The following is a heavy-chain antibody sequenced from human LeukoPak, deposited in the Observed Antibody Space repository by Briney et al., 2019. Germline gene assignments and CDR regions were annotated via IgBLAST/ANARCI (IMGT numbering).Heavy chain of an antibody. Sequence: GGSLRLSCAASGFTFSNFAMSWVRQAPGKGLEWVSALSGSGATTYYADSVKGRFSISRDNSKNTLYLQMNSLRAEDTAVYYCAKDSAAARWGQGTLVTVSS. D-gene: IGHD6-13*01. CDR1: GFTFSNFA. V-gene: IGHV3-23*01. CDR3: AKDSAAAR. J-gene: IGHJ4*02. CDR2: LSGSGATT.